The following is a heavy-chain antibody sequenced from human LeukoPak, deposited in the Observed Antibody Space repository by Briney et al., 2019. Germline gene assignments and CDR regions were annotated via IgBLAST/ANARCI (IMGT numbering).Heavy chain of an antibody. J-gene: IGHJ4*02. CDR1: GGSISSSSYY. Sequence: SETLSLTCTVSGGSISSSSYYWGWIRQPPGKGLEWIGSIYYSGSTFYNPSLRSRVTISVDTSNSQFSQKVMSVTAADTAVYYCAREVSASYDNWGQGTLVTVSS. CDR3: AREVSASYDN. V-gene: IGHV4-39*02. CDR2: IYYSGST. D-gene: IGHD2-2*01.